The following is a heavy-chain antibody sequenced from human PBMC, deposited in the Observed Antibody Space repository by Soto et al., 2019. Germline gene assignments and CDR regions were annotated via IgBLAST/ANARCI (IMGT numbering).Heavy chain of an antibody. CDR3: ARDKSYDSSGYFFPDDAFDV. Sequence: GASVKVSCKASGYTFTSYYMHWVRQAPGQGLEWMGIINPSGGSTGYAQKFQGRVTMTRDTSTSTVYMELSSLRSEDTAVYYCARDKSYDSSGYFFPDDAFDVWGQGTMVTVSS. CDR2: INPSGGST. CDR1: GYTFTSYY. V-gene: IGHV1-46*01. D-gene: IGHD3-22*01. J-gene: IGHJ3*01.